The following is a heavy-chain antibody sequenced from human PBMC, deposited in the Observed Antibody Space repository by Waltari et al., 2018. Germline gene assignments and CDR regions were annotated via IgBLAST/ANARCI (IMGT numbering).Heavy chain of an antibody. D-gene: IGHD4-17*01. CDR3: AKVGSTTVTTRFDY. V-gene: IGHV3-23*01. J-gene: IGHJ4*02. CDR2: ISGSGART. CDR1: GFTFSSYA. Sequence: EVQLLESGGGLVQPGGSLRLSCAASGFTFSSYAMSWVRQAPGKGLEWVSTISGSGARTDADSVKGRVTISRDNSKNTLHLQMNSLRAEDTAIYYCAKVGSTTVTTRFDYWGQGTLVTASS.